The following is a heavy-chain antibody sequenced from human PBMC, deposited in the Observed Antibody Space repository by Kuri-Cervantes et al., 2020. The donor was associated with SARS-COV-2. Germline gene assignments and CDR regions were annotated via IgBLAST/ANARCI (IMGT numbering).Heavy chain of an antibody. CDR3: ARDVDPHYDYWSGSAGY. V-gene: IGHV3-74*01. J-gene: IGHJ4*02. CDR2: IYTEGSTA. CDR1: GFSFSSYW. D-gene: IGHD3-3*01. Sequence: GGSLRLSCAASGFSFSSYWMHWVRQAPGKGLVWVSRIYTEGSTASYADSVKGRFTISRDNAKNTLFLQMNSLRAEDTAVYYCARDVDPHYDYWSGSAGYWGQGTLVTVSS.